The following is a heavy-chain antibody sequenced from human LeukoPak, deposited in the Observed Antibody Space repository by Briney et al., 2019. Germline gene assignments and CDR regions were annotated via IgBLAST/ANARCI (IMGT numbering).Heavy chain of an antibody. D-gene: IGHD3-22*01. CDR3: ARGDSSPYNYFDY. CDR1: GYTFTGYY. CDR2: INPNSGDT. J-gene: IGHJ4*02. V-gene: IGHV1-2*02. Sequence: WASVKVSCKASGYTFTGYYLHWVRQAPGQGLEWMGWINPNSGDTNYAQKFQGRVTMTRDTSISTAYMELSRLRSDDTAVFYCARGDSSPYNYFDYWGQGTLVTVSS.